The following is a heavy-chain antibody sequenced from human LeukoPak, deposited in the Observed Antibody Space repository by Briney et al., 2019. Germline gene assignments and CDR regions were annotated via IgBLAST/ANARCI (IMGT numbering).Heavy chain of an antibody. CDR3: ARDHSGNWFDP. Sequence: ASVKVSCKASGYTFTSYDISWVRQAPGQGLEWMGWISTYNGNTNYAQKLQGRVTMTTDTITTTAYMELRSLRSDDTAVYHCARDHSGNWFDPWGQGTLVTVSS. V-gene: IGHV1-18*01. J-gene: IGHJ5*02. CDR2: ISTYNGNT. D-gene: IGHD1-26*01. CDR1: GYTFTSYD.